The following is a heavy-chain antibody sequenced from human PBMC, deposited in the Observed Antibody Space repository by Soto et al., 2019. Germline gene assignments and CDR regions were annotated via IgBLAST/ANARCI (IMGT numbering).Heavy chain of an antibody. Sequence: ASVKVSCKASGYTFTSYAMHWVRQAPGQRLEWMGWINAGNGNTKYSQKFQGRVTITRDTSASTAYMELSSLRSEDTAVYYCARDYDFWSGYYHIGWFDPWGQGTLVTVPQ. CDR1: GYTFTSYA. J-gene: IGHJ5*02. CDR3: ARDYDFWSGYYHIGWFDP. D-gene: IGHD3-3*01. CDR2: INAGNGNT. V-gene: IGHV1-3*01.